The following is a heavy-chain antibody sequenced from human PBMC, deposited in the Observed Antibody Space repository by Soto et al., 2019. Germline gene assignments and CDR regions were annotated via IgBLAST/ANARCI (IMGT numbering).Heavy chain of an antibody. CDR1: GFTFSISW. CDR3: ARERFVAGRGGYDY. CDR2: ISTDGSST. V-gene: IGHV3-74*01. Sequence: EVQLVESGGGLVQPGGSLRLPCAASGFTFSISWMHWVRQAPGKGLVWVSRISTDGSSTNYADSVKGRFTISRDNAKNTLYLQMNSLRAEDTAVYYCARERFVAGRGGYDYWGQGTLVTVSS. D-gene: IGHD6-19*01. J-gene: IGHJ4*02.